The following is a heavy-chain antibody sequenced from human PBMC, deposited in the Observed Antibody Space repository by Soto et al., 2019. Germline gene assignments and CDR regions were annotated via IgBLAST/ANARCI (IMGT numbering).Heavy chain of an antibody. CDR3: ARGLEWLLPHDAFDI. D-gene: IGHD3-22*01. CDR1: GYTFTIYY. J-gene: IGHJ3*02. CDR2: INPSGGST. Sequence: ASVKVSCKASGYTFTIYYMHWVRHAPGQGLEWMGIINPSGGSTSYAQKFQGRVTMTRDTSTSTVYMELSSLRSEDTAVYYCARGLEWLLPHDAFDIWGQGTMVTVS. V-gene: IGHV1-46*01.